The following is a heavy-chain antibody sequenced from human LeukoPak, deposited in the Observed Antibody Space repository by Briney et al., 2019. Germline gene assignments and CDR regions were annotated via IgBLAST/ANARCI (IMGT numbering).Heavy chain of an antibody. J-gene: IGHJ4*02. CDR3: ARDSRVITTPFLDY. Sequence: GRSLRLSCAASGFTFSSYAMHWVRQAPGKGLEWVAVISYDGSNKYYADSVKGRFTISRDNSKNTLYLQMNSLRAEDTAVYYCARDSRVITTPFLDYWGQGTLVTVSS. V-gene: IGHV3-30*04. CDR1: GFTFSSYA. D-gene: IGHD3-10*01. CDR2: ISYDGSNK.